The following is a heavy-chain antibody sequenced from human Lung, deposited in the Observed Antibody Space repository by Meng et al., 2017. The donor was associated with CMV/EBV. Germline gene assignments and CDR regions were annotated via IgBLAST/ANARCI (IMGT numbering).Heavy chain of an antibody. CDR2: IPHRGSS. D-gene: IGHD3-10*01. Sequence: QGPFRAPGPHLVKPSQTPSLSCVVSGDSITNHNWWAWVRQPPGKGLEWIGEIPHRGSSAYNPSLKSRVSMSIDKSKNQFSLKLTSVTAADTAVYHCLRRSGGSVWGQGTLVTVSS. V-gene: IGHV4-4*02. CDR3: LRRSGGSV. CDR1: GDSITNHNW. J-gene: IGHJ1*01.